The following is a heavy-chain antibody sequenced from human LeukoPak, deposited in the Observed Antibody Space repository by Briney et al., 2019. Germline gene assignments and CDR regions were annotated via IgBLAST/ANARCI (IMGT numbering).Heavy chain of an antibody. CDR3: ARATTVTIIGLGAFDT. D-gene: IGHD4-17*01. CDR2: INWNGGST. J-gene: IGHJ3*02. CDR1: GFTFDDYG. Sequence: PGGSLRLSCAASGFTFDDYGMSWVRQAPGKGLEWVSGINWNGGSTGYADSVKGRFTISRDNAKNSLYLQMNSLRAEDTALYYCARATTVTIIGLGAFDTWGQGTMVTVSS. V-gene: IGHV3-20*04.